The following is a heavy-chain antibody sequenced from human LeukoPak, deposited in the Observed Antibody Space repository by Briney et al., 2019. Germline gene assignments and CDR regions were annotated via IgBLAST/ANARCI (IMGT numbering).Heavy chain of an antibody. V-gene: IGHV4-4*07. CDR1: GGSISSYY. Sequence: SETLSLTCTVSGGSISSYYWSWIRQPAGKGLEWIGRVYTGGSNSNPSLKSRVTMSVDTSKNQFSLKLSSVTAADTAVYYCARTLSTFGPAYFDYWGQGTLVTVPS. D-gene: IGHD3-3*02. J-gene: IGHJ4*02. CDR3: ARTLSTFGPAYFDY. CDR2: VYTGGS.